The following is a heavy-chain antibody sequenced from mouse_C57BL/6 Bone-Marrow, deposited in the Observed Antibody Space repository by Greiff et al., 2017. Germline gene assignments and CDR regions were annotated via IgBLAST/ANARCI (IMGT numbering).Heavy chain of an antibody. Sequence: EVQRVESGGGLVKPGGSLKLSCAASGFTFRDYGMHWVRQAPEKGLEWVAYISSGSSTIYYADTVKGRFTISRDNAKNTLFLQMTSLRSEDTAMYYCARPSTEGAMDYWGQGTSVTVSS. CDR3: ARPSTEGAMDY. V-gene: IGHV5-17*01. D-gene: IGHD1-1*01. CDR2: ISSGSSTI. CDR1: GFTFRDYG. J-gene: IGHJ4*01.